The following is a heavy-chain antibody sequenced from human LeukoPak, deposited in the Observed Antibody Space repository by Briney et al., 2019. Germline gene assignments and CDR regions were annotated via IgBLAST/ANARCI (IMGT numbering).Heavy chain of an antibody. D-gene: IGHD3-22*01. Sequence: ASVTVSCTVSGYTLTELSMHWVRQAPGKGLEWMGAFDPEDGETIYAQKFQGRVTMTEDASTDTAYMEPSSLRSEDTAVYYCVFGHYDSSGGYFDYWGQGTLVTVSS. CDR3: VFGHYDSSGGYFDY. CDR1: GYTLTELS. J-gene: IGHJ4*02. CDR2: FDPEDGET. V-gene: IGHV1-24*01.